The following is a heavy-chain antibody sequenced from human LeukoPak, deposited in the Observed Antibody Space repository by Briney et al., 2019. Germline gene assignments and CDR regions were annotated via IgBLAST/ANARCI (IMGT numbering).Heavy chain of an antibody. CDR2: IIPIFGTA. V-gene: IGHV1-69*13. J-gene: IGHJ6*02. D-gene: IGHD3-3*01. Sequence: ASVKVSCKASGGTFISYAISWVRQAPGQGLEWMGGIIPIFGTANYAQKFQGRVTITADESTSTAYMELSSLRSEDTAVYYCARDGRPYYDFWSGYPMTNSYYGMDVWGQGTTVTVSS. CDR1: GGTFISYA. CDR3: ARDGRPYYDFWSGYPMTNSYYGMDV.